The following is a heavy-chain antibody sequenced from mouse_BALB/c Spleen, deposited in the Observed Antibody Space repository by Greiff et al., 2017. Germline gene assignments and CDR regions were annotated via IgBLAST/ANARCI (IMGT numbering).Heavy chain of an antibody. J-gene: IGHJ4*01. CDR3: ARGTTVVADAMDY. CDR2: IYPYNGGT. V-gene: IGHV1S29*02. CDR1: GYTFTDYN. Sequence: EVQLQQSGPELVKPGASVKISCKASGYTFTDYNMHWVKQSHGKSLEWIGYIYPYNGGTGYNQKFKSKATLTVDNSSSTAYMELRSLTSEDSAVYYCARGTTVVADAMDYWGQGTSVTVSS. D-gene: IGHD1-1*01.